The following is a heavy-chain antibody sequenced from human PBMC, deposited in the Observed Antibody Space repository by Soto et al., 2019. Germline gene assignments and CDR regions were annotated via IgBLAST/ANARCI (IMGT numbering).Heavy chain of an antibody. V-gene: IGHV3-33*01. CDR3: ARGIAVAVSAPDY. J-gene: IGHJ4*02. CDR2: IWYDGSNK. Sequence: GGSLRLSCAASGFTFSSYGMHWVRQAPGKGLEWVAVIWYDGSNKYYADSVKGRFTISRDNSKNTLYLQMNSLRAEDTAVYYCARGIAVAVSAPDYWGQGTLVTVSS. CDR1: GFTFSSYG. D-gene: IGHD6-19*01.